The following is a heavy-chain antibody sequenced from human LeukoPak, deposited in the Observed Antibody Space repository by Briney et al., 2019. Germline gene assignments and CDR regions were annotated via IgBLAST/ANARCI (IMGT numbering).Heavy chain of an antibody. D-gene: IGHD2-15*01. CDR2: IIAILDTA. CDR3: ARTASLAAFFDY. V-gene: IGHV1-69*08. Sequence: GSSVKVSCKASGGSFSDYSISWVRQAPGQGLEWMGRIIAILDTAHYAQKFQGRFTITADKSTTTVYMELSSLRSDDTAVYYCARTASLAAFFDYWDQGTLVTVSS. CDR1: GGSFSDYS. J-gene: IGHJ4*02.